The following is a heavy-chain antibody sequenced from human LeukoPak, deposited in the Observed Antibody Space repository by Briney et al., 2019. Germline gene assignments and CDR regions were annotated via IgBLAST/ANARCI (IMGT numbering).Heavy chain of an antibody. CDR1: GFTFSNAW. CDR3: TTGNSDFSSTSCQEYDAFDI. CDR2: IKSKTDGGTT. Sequence: GGSLRLSCAASGFTFSNAWMSWVRQAPGKGLEWVGRIKSKTDGGTTDYAAPVKGRFTISRDDSKNTLYLQMNSLKTEDTAVYYCTTGNSDFSSTSCQEYDAFDIWGQGTMVTVSS. D-gene: IGHD2-2*01. V-gene: IGHV3-15*01. J-gene: IGHJ3*02.